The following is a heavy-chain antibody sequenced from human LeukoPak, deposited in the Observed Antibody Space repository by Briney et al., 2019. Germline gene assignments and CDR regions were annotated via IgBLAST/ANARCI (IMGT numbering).Heavy chain of an antibody. D-gene: IGHD6-13*01. CDR2: IYYSGST. CDR3: ARHHSSSWYFDY. J-gene: IGHJ4*02. Sequence: SETLSLTCTVSGGSISSYYWSWIRQPPGKGLEWIGYIYYSGSTNYNPSPKSRVTISVDTSKNQFSLKLSSVTAADTAVYYCARHHSSSWYFDYWGQGTLVTVSS. CDR1: GGSISSYY. V-gene: IGHV4-59*08.